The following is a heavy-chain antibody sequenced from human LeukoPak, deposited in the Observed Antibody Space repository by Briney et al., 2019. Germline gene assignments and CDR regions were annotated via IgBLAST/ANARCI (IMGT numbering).Heavy chain of an antibody. CDR2: VYYSGST. D-gene: IGHD6-6*01. CDR3: ARLRSDSSELYFDL. Sequence: SETLSLTCTVSGDSISTYFWSWIRQPPGKGLEWIGYVYYSGSTNYNPSLESRITVSVDTSKNQFSLRLSSVTAADTAVYFCARLRSDSSELYFDLWGRGTLVTVSA. V-gene: IGHV4-59*01. CDR1: GDSISTYF. J-gene: IGHJ2*01.